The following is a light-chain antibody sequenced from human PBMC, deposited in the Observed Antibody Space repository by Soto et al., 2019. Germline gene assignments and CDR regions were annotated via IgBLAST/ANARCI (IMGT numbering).Light chain of an antibody. Sequence: DIQMTQSPSSLSASVGDRVTITCRASQSISSYLNWYQQKPGKAPKLLIYAASSLQSGVPSRFSGSGSGTEFTLTISSLEPEDFAVYYCQQRSNWLITFAEGTRLEIK. J-gene: IGKJ5*01. V-gene: IGKV1-39*01. CDR1: QSISSY. CDR2: AAS. CDR3: QQRSNWLIT.